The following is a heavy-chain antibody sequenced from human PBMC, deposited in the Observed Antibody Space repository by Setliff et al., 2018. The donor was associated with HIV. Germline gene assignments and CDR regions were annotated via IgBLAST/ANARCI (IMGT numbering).Heavy chain of an antibody. D-gene: IGHD5-18*01. V-gene: IGHV3-9*01. CDR2: ISWNSGSI. Sequence: GGSLRLSCEASGFTVIDYALNWVRQAPGKGLEWVSGISWNSGSIGYADSVKGRFTISRDNAKNSLYLQMNSLRSEDTALYYCAKSPNRYSPLDWFDPWGQGTLVTVSS. CDR3: AKSPNRYSPLDWFDP. CDR1: GFTVIDYA. J-gene: IGHJ5*02.